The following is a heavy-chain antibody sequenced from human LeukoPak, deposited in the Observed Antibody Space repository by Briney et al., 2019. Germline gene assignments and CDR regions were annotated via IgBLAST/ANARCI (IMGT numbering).Heavy chain of an antibody. CDR2: IYPGDSDT. V-gene: IGHV5-51*01. CDR1: GYSFTSYW. D-gene: IGHD3-10*01. CDR3: ARYYYGSGRGANWFDP. J-gene: IGHJ5*02. Sequence: GESLKISCKGFGYSFTSYWIGWVRQMPGKGLEWMGIIYPGDSDTRYSPSFQGQVTISADKSISTAYLQWSSLKASNTAMYYCARYYYGSGRGANWFDPWGQGTLVTVSS.